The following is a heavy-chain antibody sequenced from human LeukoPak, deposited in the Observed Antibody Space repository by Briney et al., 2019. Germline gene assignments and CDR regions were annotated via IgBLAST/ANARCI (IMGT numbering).Heavy chain of an antibody. D-gene: IGHD3-10*01. CDR3: AKVKYYYGSGTMGVFDY. Sequence: PGGSLRLSCAASGFTFSSYAMSWVRQAPGKGLEWVSAISGSGGSTYYADSVKGRFTISRDSSNNTLYLQMNSLRAEDTAVYYCAKVKYYYGSGTMGVFDYWGQGTLVTVSS. CDR1: GFTFSSYA. J-gene: IGHJ4*02. CDR2: ISGSGGST. V-gene: IGHV3-23*01.